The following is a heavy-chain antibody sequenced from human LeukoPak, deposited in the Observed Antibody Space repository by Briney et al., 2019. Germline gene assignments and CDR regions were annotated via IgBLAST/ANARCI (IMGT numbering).Heavy chain of an antibody. J-gene: IGHJ4*02. CDR2: ISGSGGNT. CDR3: ARDYYDSSGYFTLIDY. CDR1: GFTFRSYA. D-gene: IGHD3-22*01. V-gene: IGHV3-23*01. Sequence: GSLRLSCAASGFTFRSYAMSWVRQAPGKGLEWVSTISGSGGNTYYADSVKGRFTISRDNSKNTLYLQMTSLRAEDTAVNYCARDYYDSSGYFTLIDYWGQGTLVTVSS.